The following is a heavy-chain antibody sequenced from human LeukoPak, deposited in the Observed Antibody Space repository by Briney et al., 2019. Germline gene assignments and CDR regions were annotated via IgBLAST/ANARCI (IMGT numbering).Heavy chain of an antibody. CDR2: TSGSGDDT. J-gene: IGHJ4*02. CDR3: AKKRCSGGATQFDY. CDR1: GFTFSSYG. Sequence: GGSLRLSCVASGFTFSSYGMSWVRQAPGKGLEWVSSTSGSGDDTYYADSVKGRFTLSRDNSKNTLYLQMNSLRADDTAVYYCAKKRCSGGATQFDYWGQGTLVTVSS. D-gene: IGHD2-15*01. V-gene: IGHV3-23*01.